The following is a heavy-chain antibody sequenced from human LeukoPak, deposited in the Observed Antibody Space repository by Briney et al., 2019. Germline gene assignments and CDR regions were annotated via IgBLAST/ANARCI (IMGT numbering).Heavy chain of an antibody. CDR3: AKDAQRGFDYSNSLES. CDR1: GFTFSHYA. J-gene: IGHJ4*02. V-gene: IGHV3-33*06. CDR2: IWNDGSDK. Sequence: GGSLRLSCVTSGFTFSHYAMHWVLQAPGKGLEWVAVIWNDGSDKYYGDSVKGRFTISRDNAKKTVYLQMNSLRVEETAVYYCAKDAQRGFDYSNSLESWGQGALVTVSS. D-gene: IGHD4-11*01.